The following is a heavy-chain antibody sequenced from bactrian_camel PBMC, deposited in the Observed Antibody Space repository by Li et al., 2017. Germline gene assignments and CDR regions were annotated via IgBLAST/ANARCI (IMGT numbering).Heavy chain of an antibody. Sequence: QLVESGGRSVQAGGSLRLSCAVSGSTGSHYCRGWFRQAPGKEREGIALISDDGTPLYGDSVLGRFTISRDVAKNALYLQMNELKPDDTAMYYCVAETIHGGRWSLDATGYKFWGHGTQVTVS. CDR3: VAETIHGGRWSLDATGYKF. V-gene: IGHV3S53*01. CDR1: GSTGSHYC. CDR2: ISDDGTP. D-gene: IGHD6*01. J-gene: IGHJ4*01.